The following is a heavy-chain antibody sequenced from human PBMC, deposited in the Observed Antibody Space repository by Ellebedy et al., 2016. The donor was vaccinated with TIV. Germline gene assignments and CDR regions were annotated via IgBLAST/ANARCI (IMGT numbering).Heavy chain of an antibody. Sequence: PGGSLRLSCVASGFTFSAYAMTWVRQSPGKGLEWVSGISGSGVKTFYADSVKGRFTISRDNSKNTLYLQMNSLRVEDTAVYYCARDKSRTMIALDYWGQGTLVTVSS. CDR3: ARDKSRTMIALDY. CDR2: ISGSGVKT. J-gene: IGHJ4*02. V-gene: IGHV3-23*01. D-gene: IGHD3-22*01. CDR1: GFTFSAYA.